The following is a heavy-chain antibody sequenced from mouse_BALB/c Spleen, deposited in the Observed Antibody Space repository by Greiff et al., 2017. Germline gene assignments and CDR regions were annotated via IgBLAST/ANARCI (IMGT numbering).Heavy chain of an antibody. CDR3: ASPVVATDYAMDY. CDR2: INPSTGYT. D-gene: IGHD1-1*01. J-gene: IGHJ4*01. V-gene: IGHV1-7*01. CDR1: GYTFTSYW. Sequence: VQLQHSGAELAKPGASVKMSCKASGYTFTSYWMHWVKQRPGQGLEWIGYINPSTGYTEYNQKFKDKATLTADKSSSTAYMQLSSLTSEDSAVYYCASPVVATDYAMDYWGQGTSVTVSS.